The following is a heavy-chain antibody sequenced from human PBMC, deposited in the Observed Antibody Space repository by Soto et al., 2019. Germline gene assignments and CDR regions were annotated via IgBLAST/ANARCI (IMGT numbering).Heavy chain of an antibody. J-gene: IGHJ1*01. D-gene: IGHD3-22*01. Sequence: GGSLRLSCAASGFTFSSYAMSWVRQAPGKGLEWVSAISGSGGSTYYADSVKGRFTISRDNSKNTLYLQMNSLRAEDTAVYYCAKPSHRFRDYYDSSGYYEAAEYFQHWGQGTLVTVSS. CDR1: GFTFSSYA. CDR2: ISGSGGST. CDR3: AKPSHRFRDYYDSSGYYEAAEYFQH. V-gene: IGHV3-23*01.